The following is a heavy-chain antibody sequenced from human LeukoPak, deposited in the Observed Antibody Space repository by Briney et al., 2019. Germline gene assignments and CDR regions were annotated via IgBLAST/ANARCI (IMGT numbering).Heavy chain of an antibody. Sequence: GEALKISCKGSGYSFTSYWIGWVRQMPRKGLGWGGSIYPGDSDTIYSPSFQGQITISADKSISTDYLQSSSLKASDTAMYYCARVVVPTAMGNWFDPWGQGTLVTVSS. CDR2: IYPGDSDT. V-gene: IGHV5-51*01. J-gene: IGHJ5*02. CDR1: GYSFTSYW. D-gene: IGHD2-2*01. CDR3: ARVVVPTAMGNWFDP.